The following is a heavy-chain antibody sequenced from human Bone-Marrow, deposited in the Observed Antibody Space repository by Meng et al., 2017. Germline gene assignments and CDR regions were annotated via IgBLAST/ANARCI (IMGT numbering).Heavy chain of an antibody. CDR2: IYYSGST. CDR3: ASLYGDSSVWYLDL. CDR1: GGSISSGNHY. J-gene: IGHJ2*01. D-gene: IGHD4-17*01. V-gene: IGHV4-31*01. Sequence: QAQLEESGTGLVKPSQTLSLTCTVSGGSISSGNHYWSWIRQHPGKGLEYIGYIYYSGSTYYTPSLKSQVIISVDTSKNQFSLRLNSVTAADTAVYYCASLYGDSSVWYLDLWGRGTLVTVSS.